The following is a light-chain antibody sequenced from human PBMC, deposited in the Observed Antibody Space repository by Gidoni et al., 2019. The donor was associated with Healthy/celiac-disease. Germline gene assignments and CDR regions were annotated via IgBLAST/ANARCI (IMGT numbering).Light chain of an antibody. V-gene: IGLV2-23*02. CDR3: CSYAGSSTPVV. Sequence: QSALTQPASVSGSPGKSITISCTGTSSDVGSYNLVSWYQQHPGKAPKLMIYEVSKRPSGVSNRFSGSKSGNTASLTISGLQAEDEADYYCCSYAGSSTPVVFGGGTKLTVL. CDR2: EVS. CDR1: SSDVGSYNL. J-gene: IGLJ2*01.